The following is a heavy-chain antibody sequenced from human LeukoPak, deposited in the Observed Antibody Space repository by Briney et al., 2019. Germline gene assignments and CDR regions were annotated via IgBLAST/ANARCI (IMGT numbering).Heavy chain of an antibody. J-gene: IGHJ4*02. D-gene: IGHD3-16*01. CDR2: IRYDGNNK. V-gene: IGHV3-30*02. CDR1: GFTFSTYG. CDR3: AKNGPDYIWGNYLDY. Sequence: GGSLRLSCAASGFTFSTYGMHWVRQAPGKGLEWVAFIRYDGNNKYYADSVKGRFTISRDNSKNMLYLEMKSLRPEDTAVYYCAKNGPDYIWGNYLDYWGQGTLVTVSS.